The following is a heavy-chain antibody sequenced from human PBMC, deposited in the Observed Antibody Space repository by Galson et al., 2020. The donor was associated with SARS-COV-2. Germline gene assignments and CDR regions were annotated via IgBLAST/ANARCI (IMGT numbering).Heavy chain of an antibody. CDR3: ARGRATIFGVEYNWFDP. Sequence: SETLSLTCTASGGSISSYYWSWTRQPPGKGLERTGYIYNSGTTNNNPSPKIRVTISVDTSKNQFPLKLNSVTAADSAIYYCARGRATIFGVEYNWFDPWGQGTLVTVSS. D-gene: IGHD3-3*01. J-gene: IGHJ5*02. CDR2: IYNSGTT. CDR1: GGSISSYY. V-gene: IGHV4-59*01.